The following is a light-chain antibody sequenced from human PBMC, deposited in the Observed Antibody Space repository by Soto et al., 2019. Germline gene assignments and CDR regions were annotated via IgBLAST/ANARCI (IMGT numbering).Light chain of an antibody. Sequence: QSALTQPRSVSGSPGQSVTISCTETSSDIGRYNYVSWYQHHPGKAPQLMIYDVTKRPSGVPDRFSGSKSGNTASLTISGLQAEDEADHYCCSYAGNYSYVFGTGTKLTVL. CDR2: DVT. CDR1: SSDIGRYNY. V-gene: IGLV2-11*01. CDR3: CSYAGNYSYV. J-gene: IGLJ1*01.